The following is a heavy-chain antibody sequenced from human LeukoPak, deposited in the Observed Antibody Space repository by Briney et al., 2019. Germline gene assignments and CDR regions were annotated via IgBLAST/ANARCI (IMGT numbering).Heavy chain of an antibody. Sequence: GGSLRLSCAASGFTFSSYSMNWVRQAPGKGLEWVSYISSGSGTIYYADSVKGRFTISRDNAKNSLYLQMHSLRAEDAAVYYCARHGPTVSRGYLVLEFDYWGQGTLVTVSS. CDR2: ISSGSGTI. J-gene: IGHJ4*02. CDR1: GFTFSSYS. D-gene: IGHD5-12*01. CDR3: ARHGPTVSRGYLVLEFDY. V-gene: IGHV3-48*01.